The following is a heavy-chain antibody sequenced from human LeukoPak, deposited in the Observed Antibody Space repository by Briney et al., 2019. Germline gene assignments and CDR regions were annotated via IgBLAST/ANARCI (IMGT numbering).Heavy chain of an antibody. CDR2: IKPDGSEK. CDR3: ARGQLADIY. V-gene: IGHV3-7*01. J-gene: IGHJ4*02. CDR1: GFTVSSNY. D-gene: IGHD2-2*01. Sequence: PGGSLRLSCAASGFTVSSNYMSWVRQTPGKGLEWVAKIKPDGSEKSYVDSVKGRFTISRDNAKTSVYLQMNSLRVEDTAVYYCARGQLADIYWGQGALVTVSS.